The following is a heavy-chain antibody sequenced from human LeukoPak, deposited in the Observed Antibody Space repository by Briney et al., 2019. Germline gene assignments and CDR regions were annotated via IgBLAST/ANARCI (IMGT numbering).Heavy chain of an antibody. CDR2: IYYSGST. Sequence: SQTLSLTCTVSGGSISSGGYYWSWIRQHPGKGLEWIGYIYYSGSTYYNPSLKSRVTISVGTSKNQFSLKLSSVTAADTAVYYCARTAASYCTNDVCRAEQDYCGQGTLVTVSS. CDR3: ARTAASYCTNDVCRAEQDY. J-gene: IGHJ4*02. V-gene: IGHV4-31*03. D-gene: IGHD2-8*01. CDR1: GGSISSGGYY.